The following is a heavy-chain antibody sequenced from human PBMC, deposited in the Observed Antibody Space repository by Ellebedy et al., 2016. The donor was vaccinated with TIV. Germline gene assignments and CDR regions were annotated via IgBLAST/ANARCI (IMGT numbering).Heavy chain of an antibody. CDR3: ARDQGGIAAAGHGHYYGMDV. CDR1: GFTFSSYG. J-gene: IGHJ6*02. D-gene: IGHD6-13*01. CDR2: ISYDGSNK. Sequence: GESLKISCAASGFTFSSYGMHWVRQAPGKGLAWVAVISYDGSNKYYADSVKGRFTISRDNSKNTLYLQMNILRAEDTAVYYCARDQGGIAAAGHGHYYGMDVWGQGTTVTVSS. V-gene: IGHV3-30*03.